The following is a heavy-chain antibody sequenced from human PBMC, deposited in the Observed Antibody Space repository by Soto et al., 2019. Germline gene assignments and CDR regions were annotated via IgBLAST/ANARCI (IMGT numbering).Heavy chain of an antibody. CDR3: ARGGKAYSGIAARHYYYYYMDV. CDR2: INHSGST. V-gene: IGHV4-34*01. CDR1: GGSISGYY. D-gene: IGHD6-6*01. J-gene: IGHJ6*03. Sequence: SETLSLTCAVYGGSISGYYWSWIRQPPGKGLEWIGEINHSGSTNYNPSLKSRVTISVDTSKNQFSLKLSSVTAADTAVYYCARGGKAYSGIAARHYYYYYMDVWGKGTTVTVSS.